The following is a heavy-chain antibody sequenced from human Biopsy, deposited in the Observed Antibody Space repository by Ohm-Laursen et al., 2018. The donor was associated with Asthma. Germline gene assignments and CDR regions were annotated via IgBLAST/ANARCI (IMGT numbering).Heavy chain of an antibody. CDR1: GFSFSSYA. J-gene: IGHJ4*02. D-gene: IGHD2-15*01. Sequence: SLRLSCTASGFSFSSYAIHWVRQAPGKGLEWVAVISYDGSITHYADSVKGRFTISRDNSKNTVYLDISSLRIEDTAVFYCGIVVAANPFQGDCWGQGTLVTVSS. V-gene: IGHV3-30*03. CDR2: ISYDGSIT. CDR3: GIVVAANPFQGDC.